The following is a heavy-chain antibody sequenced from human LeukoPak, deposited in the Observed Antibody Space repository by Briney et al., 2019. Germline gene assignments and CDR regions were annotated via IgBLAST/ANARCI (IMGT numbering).Heavy chain of an antibody. V-gene: IGHV4-39*01. CDR1: GGSIASSSYY. CDR2: IYYTGTT. J-gene: IGHJ4*02. CDR3: VRPFSDLWSGYDS. Sequence: SETLSLTCAVSGGSIASSSYYWGWIRQPPGKGLEWIGNIYYTGTTFYNPSLKSRVTISVDTANNQFSLRLTSVTAAHTAVYYCVRPFSDLWSGYDSWGQGTLVAVSS. D-gene: IGHD3-3*01.